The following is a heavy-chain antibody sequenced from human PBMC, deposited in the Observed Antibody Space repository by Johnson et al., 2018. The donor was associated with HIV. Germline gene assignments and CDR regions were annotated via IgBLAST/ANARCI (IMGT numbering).Heavy chain of an antibody. CDR3: AKYRMAGPGATGPFDI. V-gene: IGHV3-NL1*01. Sequence: LVESGGGVVQPGRSLRLSCAASGFTFSSYGMHWVRQAPGTGLEWVSSISGGGGSIYYADSVKGRFHTSRDNSKNTRFLQMNSLRAEDTALYFCAKYRMAGPGATGPFDIWGQGTVVTVSS. D-gene: IGHD6-13*01. CDR2: ISGGGGSI. J-gene: IGHJ3*02. CDR1: GFTFSSYG.